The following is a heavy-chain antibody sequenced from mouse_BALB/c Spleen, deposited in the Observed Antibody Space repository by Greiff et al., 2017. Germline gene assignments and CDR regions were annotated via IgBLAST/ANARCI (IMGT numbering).Heavy chain of an antibody. D-gene: IGHD6-5*01. Sequence: QVQLKESGPGLVAPSQSLSITCTVSGFSLTGNGVNWVRQPPGKGLEWLGMIWGDGSTDYNSALKSRLSISKDNSKSQVFLKMNSLQTDDTARYYCARAAYYWYFDVWGAGTTVTVSS. J-gene: IGHJ1*01. CDR2: IWGDGST. CDR3: ARAAYYWYFDV. CDR1: GFSLTGNG. V-gene: IGHV2-6-7*01.